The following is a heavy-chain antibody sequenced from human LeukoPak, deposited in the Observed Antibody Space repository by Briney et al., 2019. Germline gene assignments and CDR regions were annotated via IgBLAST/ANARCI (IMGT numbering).Heavy chain of an antibody. CDR1: GGTFSSYA. V-gene: IGHV1-69*04. CDR3: ARDRREGGKTPLDY. CDR2: IIPILGIA. D-gene: IGHD4-23*01. Sequence: ASVKVSCKASGGTFSSYAISWVRQAPGQGLEWMGRIIPILGIANYAQKFQGRVTITADKSTSTAYMELSSLRSEDTAVYYCARDRREGGKTPLDYWGQGTLVTVSS. J-gene: IGHJ4*02.